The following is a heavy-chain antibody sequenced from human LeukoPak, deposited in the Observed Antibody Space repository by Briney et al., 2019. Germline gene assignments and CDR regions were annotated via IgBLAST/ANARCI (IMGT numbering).Heavy chain of an antibody. CDR1: GDSITTSYY. CDR3: ARADSKWWGSGSYYNPYYYYYGMDV. D-gene: IGHD3-10*01. CDR2: IYYSGST. V-gene: IGHV4-59*01. Sequence: SETLSLTCTVFGDSITTSYYWGWIRQPPGKGLEWIGYIYYSGSTNYNPSLKSRVTISVDTSKNQFSLKLSSVTAADTAVYYCARADSKWWGSGSYYNPYYYYYGMDVWGQGTTVTVSS. J-gene: IGHJ6*02.